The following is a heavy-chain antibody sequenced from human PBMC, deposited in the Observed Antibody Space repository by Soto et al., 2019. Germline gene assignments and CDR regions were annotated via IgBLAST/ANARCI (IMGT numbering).Heavy chain of an antibody. CDR2: IIPIFGTA. V-gene: IGHV1-69*13. Sequence: SVKVSCKASGGTFSSYAISWVRQAPGQGLEWMGGIIPIFGTANYAQKFQGRVTITADESTSTAYMELSSLRSEDTAVYYCARGFVRDGYPGGYYYGMDVWGQGTTVTVSS. CDR3: ARGFVRDGYPGGYYYGMDV. CDR1: GGTFSSYA. J-gene: IGHJ6*02. D-gene: IGHD5-12*01.